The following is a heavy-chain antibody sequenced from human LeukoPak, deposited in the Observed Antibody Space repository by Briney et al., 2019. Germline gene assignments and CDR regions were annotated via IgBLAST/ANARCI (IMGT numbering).Heavy chain of an antibody. CDR2: IYTSGST. V-gene: IGHV4-61*09. J-gene: IGHJ4*02. CDR1: GGSISSGSYY. D-gene: IGHD3-22*01. Sequence: SQTLSLTCTVSGGSISSGSYYWSWIRQPAGKGLEWIGHIYTSGSTYYNPSLKSRVTISVDTSKNQFSLKLSSVTAADTAVYYCATTDSSGYYFRGPHDYWGQGTLVTVSS. CDR3: ATTDSSGYYFRGPHDY.